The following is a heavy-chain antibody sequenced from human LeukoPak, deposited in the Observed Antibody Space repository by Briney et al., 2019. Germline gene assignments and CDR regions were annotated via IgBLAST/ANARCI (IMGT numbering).Heavy chain of an antibody. CDR1: GGTFSSYA. Sequence: GASVKVSCKASGGTFSSYAISWVRQAPGQGLEWMGGIIPIFGTANYAQKFQGRVTITADESTSTAYMELSSLRSEDTAMYYCASGADYDLKPIDYWGQGTLVTVSS. V-gene: IGHV1-69*13. CDR3: ASGADYDLKPIDY. D-gene: IGHD3-3*01. CDR2: IIPIFGTA. J-gene: IGHJ4*02.